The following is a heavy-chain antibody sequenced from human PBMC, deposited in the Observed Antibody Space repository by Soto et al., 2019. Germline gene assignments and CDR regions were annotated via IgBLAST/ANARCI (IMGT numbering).Heavy chain of an antibody. V-gene: IGHV1-69*01. J-gene: IGHJ6*02. CDR1: GGTFSSYA. Sequence: QVQLVQSGAEVKKPGSSVKVSCKASGGTFSSYAISWVRQAPGQGLEWMGGIIPIFGTANYAQKFQGRVTITADESTSTAYMELSSLRSEDTAVYYCARGESIAARISGRYGMAVWGQGTTVTVSS. CDR2: IIPIFGTA. CDR3: ARGESIAARISGRYGMAV. D-gene: IGHD6-6*01.